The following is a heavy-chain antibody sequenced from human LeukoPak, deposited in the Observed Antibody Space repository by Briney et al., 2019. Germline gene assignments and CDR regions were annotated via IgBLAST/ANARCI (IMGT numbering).Heavy chain of an antibody. CDR3: AKDAYDSSGYYPAGFDY. CDR1: GFTFSSYE. CDR2: ISGSGGST. Sequence: GGSLRLSCAASGFTFSSYEMNWVRQAPGKGLEWVSAISGSGGSTYYADSVKGRFTISRDNSKNTLYLQMNSLRAEDTAVYYCAKDAYDSSGYYPAGFDYWGQGTLVTVSS. D-gene: IGHD3-22*01. J-gene: IGHJ4*02. V-gene: IGHV3-23*01.